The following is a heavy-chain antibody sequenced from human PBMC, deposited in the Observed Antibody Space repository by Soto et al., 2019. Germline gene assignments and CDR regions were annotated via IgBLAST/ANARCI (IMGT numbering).Heavy chain of an antibody. V-gene: IGHV3-48*02. CDR2: ISSSGTNT. D-gene: IGHD1-7*01. Sequence: EVQLVESGGGLVQPGESLRLSCAGSGFVFSDYSMNWVRQAPGRGLEWVSHISSSGTNTYYAASVRGRFTISRDNAKNSLFLRMISLKDDDTAVYYCTRGTKGGSPPPWGRGTLVTVSS. CDR3: TRGTKGGSPPP. J-gene: IGHJ5*02. CDR1: GFVFSDYS.